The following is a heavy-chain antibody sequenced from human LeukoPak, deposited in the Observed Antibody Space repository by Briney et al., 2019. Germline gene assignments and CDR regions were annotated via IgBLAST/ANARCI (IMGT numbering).Heavy chain of an antibody. CDR2: IYNSGST. D-gene: IGHD1-7*01. J-gene: IGHJ4*02. CDR3: VRDRELNY. V-gene: IGHV4-61*01. Sequence: PSETLSLTCTVSGGSVSSGSYYWSWIRQPPGKGLEWIGYIYNSGSTSYNPSLKSRATISADTSKNQFSLKLSSVTAADTAVYYCVRDRELNYWGQGTLVTVSS. CDR1: GGSVSSGSYY.